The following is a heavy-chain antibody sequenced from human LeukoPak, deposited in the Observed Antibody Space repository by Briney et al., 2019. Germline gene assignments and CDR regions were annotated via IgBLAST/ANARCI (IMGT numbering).Heavy chain of an antibody. D-gene: IGHD2-2*01. J-gene: IGHJ4*02. CDR2: IYSGGST. Sequence: PGGSLRLSCAASGFTVSSNYMSWVRQAPGKGPEWVSVIYSGGSTYYAASVKGRFTISRDNSKNTLYLQMNSLRADDTAVYYCARDHGYQGYYFDYWGQGTLVTVSS. CDR1: GFTVSSNY. CDR3: ARDHGYQGYYFDY. V-gene: IGHV3-66*01.